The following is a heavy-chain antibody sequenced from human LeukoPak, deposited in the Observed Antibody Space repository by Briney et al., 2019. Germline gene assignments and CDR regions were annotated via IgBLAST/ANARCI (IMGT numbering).Heavy chain of an antibody. Sequence: ASVKVSCKASGGTFSSYAISWARQAPGQGLEWMGWIHTYNGHTNYAQKLQGRVTMTTDTSTSTAYMELRSLRSDDTAVYYCARDQYYDSKGWFDPWGQGTLVTVSS. CDR3: ARDQYYDSKGWFDP. D-gene: IGHD3-22*01. CDR2: IHTYNGHT. CDR1: GGTFSSYA. J-gene: IGHJ5*02. V-gene: IGHV1-18*01.